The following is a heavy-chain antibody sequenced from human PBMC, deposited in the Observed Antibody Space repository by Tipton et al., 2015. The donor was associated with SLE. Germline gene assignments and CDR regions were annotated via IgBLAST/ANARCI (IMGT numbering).Heavy chain of an antibody. J-gene: IGHJ6*02. V-gene: IGHV3-30*06. Sequence: SLRLSCAASGFTFSAYGMHWVRQAPGQGLDWVAVISDDGDNTYYGDSVKGRFTISRDNSKNALYLQMNSLRAEDTAVYYCAKDAGKGYSSSLGEGMDVWGQGTTVTVSS. CDR3: AKDAGKGYSSSLGEGMDV. CDR2: ISDDGDNT. CDR1: GFTFSAYG. D-gene: IGHD6-6*01.